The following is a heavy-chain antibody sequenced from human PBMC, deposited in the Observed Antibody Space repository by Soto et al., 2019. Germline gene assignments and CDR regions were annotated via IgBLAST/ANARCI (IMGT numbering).Heavy chain of an antibody. CDR1: GNTFASHG. J-gene: IGHJ4*02. CDR2: ISGFNGQT. Sequence: VKVSCKASGNTFASHGFSWVRQAPGQGLEWMGWISGFNGQTNYALKFQGRVTLTTDASTSTAYMELRSLRSDDTAVYYCAKLYCSSTSCYSIFPLYFGYWGQGTLVTVSS. V-gene: IGHV1-18*01. CDR3: AKLYCSSTSCYSIFPLYFGY. D-gene: IGHD2-2*01.